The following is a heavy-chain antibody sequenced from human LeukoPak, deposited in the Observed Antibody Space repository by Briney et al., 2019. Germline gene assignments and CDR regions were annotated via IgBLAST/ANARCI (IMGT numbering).Heavy chain of an antibody. CDR3: ARVGGSYGQDAFDI. Sequence: SVKVSCKASGGTFSSYAISWVRQAPGQGLEWMGRIIPILGIANYAQKFQGRVTITADKSTSTAYMELSSLRSEDTAVYYCARVGGSYGQDAFDIWGQGTMVTVSS. CDR1: GGTFSSYA. CDR2: IIPILGIA. V-gene: IGHV1-69*04. J-gene: IGHJ3*02. D-gene: IGHD1-26*01.